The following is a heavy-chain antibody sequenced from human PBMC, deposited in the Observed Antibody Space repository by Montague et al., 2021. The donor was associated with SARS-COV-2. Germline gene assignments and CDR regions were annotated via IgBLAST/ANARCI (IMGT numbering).Heavy chain of an antibody. CDR3: ARDKDPGDYGGWYDP. J-gene: IGHJ5*02. D-gene: IGHD4-23*01. Sequence: SLRLSCAASGLTLGGYAMNWVRQPPGKGLEWVSSIGPTGFYIYYTDSVRGRFTISRDDTKNLVYLQMNSLRAEDTAVYYCARDKDPGDYGGWYDPWGQGTLVTVSS. CDR2: IGPTGFYI. V-gene: IGHV3-21*06. CDR1: GLTLGGYA.